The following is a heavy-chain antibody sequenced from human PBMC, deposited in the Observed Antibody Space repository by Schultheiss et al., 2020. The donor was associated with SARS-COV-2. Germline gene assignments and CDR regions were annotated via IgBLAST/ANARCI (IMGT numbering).Heavy chain of an antibody. CDR3: ARSKRGIAVAGRGYFDY. V-gene: IGHV3-9*01. CDR2: ISWNSGSI. Sequence: GGSLRLSCAASGFTFDDYAMHWVRQAPGKGLEWVSGISWNSGSIGYADSVKGRFTISRDNAKNSLYLQMNSLRAEDTAVYYCARSKRGIAVAGRGYFDYWGQGTLVTVSS. J-gene: IGHJ4*02. CDR1: GFTFDDYA. D-gene: IGHD6-19*01.